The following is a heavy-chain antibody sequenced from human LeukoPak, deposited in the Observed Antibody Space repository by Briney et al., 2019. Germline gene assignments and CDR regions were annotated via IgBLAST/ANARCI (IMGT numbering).Heavy chain of an antibody. CDR2: INHSGGT. CDR3: ARGLEGYSYGYSEFDH. V-gene: IGHV4-34*01. J-gene: IGHJ4*02. D-gene: IGHD5-18*01. Sequence: PSETLSLTCAVSGGPFRGYSWSWIRQSPGKGLEWIGEINHSGGTNYNPSLKNRVTISIDTSKNQFSLKLTSVTAADTAVYYCARGLEGYSYGYSEFDHWGQGTLVTVSS. CDR1: GGPFRGYS.